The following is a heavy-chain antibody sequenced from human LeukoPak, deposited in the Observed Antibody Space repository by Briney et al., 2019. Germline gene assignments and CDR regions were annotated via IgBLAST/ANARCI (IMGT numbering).Heavy chain of an antibody. CDR1: GYTFTGYY. D-gene: IGHD1-26*01. CDR3: ARPIRGSYVEDAFDM. Sequence: VASVKVSCKASGYTFTGYYMHWVRQAPGQGLEWMGWINPSSGGTKYVQKFQGRVTMTRDTSISTGYMELSRLRSDDTAVYYCARPIRGSYVEDAFDMWGQGTMVTVSA. CDR2: INPSSGGT. J-gene: IGHJ3*02. V-gene: IGHV1-2*02.